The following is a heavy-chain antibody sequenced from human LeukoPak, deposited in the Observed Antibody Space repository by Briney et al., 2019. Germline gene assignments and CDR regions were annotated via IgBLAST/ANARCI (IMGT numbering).Heavy chain of an antibody. D-gene: IGHD3-9*01. J-gene: IGHJ4*02. CDR1: GFTFSRYW. CDR2: INSDGRST. V-gene: IGHV3-74*01. Sequence: GGSLRLSCIASGFTFSRYWMHWVRQAPGKGLVWVSRINSDGRSTNYADSVKGRFSISRDNAENTLYLQMNSLRVEDTAVYYCVRGADTGYSSDSWGQGTLVTVSS. CDR3: VRGADTGYSSDS.